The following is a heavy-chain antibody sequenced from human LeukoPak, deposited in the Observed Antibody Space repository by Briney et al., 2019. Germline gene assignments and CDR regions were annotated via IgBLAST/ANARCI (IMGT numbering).Heavy chain of an antibody. D-gene: IGHD5-18*01. CDR3: ARVAEGIQLWFPTYSIDY. V-gene: IGHV1-2*02. CDR1: GYTFTSYG. J-gene: IGHJ4*02. CDR2: INPNSGGT. Sequence: ASVKVSCKASGYTFTSYGISWVRQAPGQGLEWMGWINPNSGGTNYAQKFQGRVTMTRDTSISTAYMELSRLRSDDTAVYYCARVAEGIQLWFPTYSIDYWGQGTLVTVSS.